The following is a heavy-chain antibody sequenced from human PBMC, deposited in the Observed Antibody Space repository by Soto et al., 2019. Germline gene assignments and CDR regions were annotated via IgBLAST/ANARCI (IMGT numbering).Heavy chain of an antibody. V-gene: IGHV1-3*01. CDR3: ARDKITGLFDY. Sequence: GASVKVSCKASGYTFTSYAMHWVRQAPGQRLEWMGWINAGNGNTKYSQKFQGRVTITRDTSASTAYMELTSVTAADTAVYYCARDKITGLFDYWGQGPLVTVSS. J-gene: IGHJ4*02. CDR1: GYTFTSYA. CDR2: INAGNGNT. D-gene: IGHD2-8*02.